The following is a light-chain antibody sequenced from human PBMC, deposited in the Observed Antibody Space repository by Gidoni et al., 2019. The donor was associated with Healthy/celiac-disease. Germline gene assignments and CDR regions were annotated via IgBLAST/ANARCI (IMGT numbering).Light chain of an antibody. CDR1: QSISSY. V-gene: IGKV1-39*01. Sequence: DIQMTQSPSSLSASVGDRVTITCRASQSISSYLNWYQQKPGKATTLLIYAASSLQSGVPSMFSDSGSGTDFTLTISSLQPEDCATYYCQQSYSTLWTFGQGTKVEIK. CDR3: QQSYSTLWT. J-gene: IGKJ1*01. CDR2: AAS.